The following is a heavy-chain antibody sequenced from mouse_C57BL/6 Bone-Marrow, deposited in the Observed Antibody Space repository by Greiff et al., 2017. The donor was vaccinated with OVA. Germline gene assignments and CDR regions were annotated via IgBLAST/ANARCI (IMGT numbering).Heavy chain of an antibody. CDR3: TRGYSNYYAMDY. Sequence: QVQLQQSGAELVRPGASVTLSCKASGYTFTDYEMHWVKQTPVHGLEWIGAIDPETGGTAYNQKFKGKAILTADTSSSTAYMELRSLTSEDSAVYYGTRGYSNYYAMDYWGQGTSVTVSS. V-gene: IGHV1-15*01. CDR1: GYTFTDYE. J-gene: IGHJ4*01. CDR2: IDPETGGT. D-gene: IGHD2-5*01.